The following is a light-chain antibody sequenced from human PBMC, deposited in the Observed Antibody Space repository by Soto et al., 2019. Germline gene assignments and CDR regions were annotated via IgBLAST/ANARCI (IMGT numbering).Light chain of an antibody. J-gene: IGKJ2*01. CDR1: QSVGSY. Sequence: EIVLTQSPATLSLSPGERATLSCRASQSVGSYLAWYQQKPGQAPRLLIYDASNRATGIPARFSGSGSGTDFTLTIISLEPEDSAVYFCQQRSNPYTFGQGTKLEI. CDR3: QQRSNPYT. CDR2: DAS. V-gene: IGKV3-11*01.